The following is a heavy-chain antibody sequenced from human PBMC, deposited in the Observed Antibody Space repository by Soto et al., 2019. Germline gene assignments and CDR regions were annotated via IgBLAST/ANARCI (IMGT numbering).Heavy chain of an antibody. V-gene: IGHV3-33*01. Sequence: GGALRPSFATAGFTFRSFALHWVRPAPGKGLEWVGFIWFDGSNTFYAESVKGRFTISRDNSKNTVYLQISALRAEDTAVYYCARDFSMVIVAPGYWGQGTLVTVSS. D-gene: IGHD5-12*01. J-gene: IGHJ4*02. CDR3: ARDFSMVIVAPGY. CDR1: GFTFRSFA. CDR2: IWFDGSNT.